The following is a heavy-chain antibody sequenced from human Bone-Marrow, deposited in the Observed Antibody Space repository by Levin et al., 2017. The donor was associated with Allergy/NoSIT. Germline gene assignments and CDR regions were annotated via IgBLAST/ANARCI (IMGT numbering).Heavy chain of an antibody. CDR2: IYHSGST. D-gene: IGHD3-16*01. V-gene: IGHV4-31*03. CDR3: ARRGEARGGEFDY. Sequence: SETLSLTCSVSGGSISSGGYYWSWIRQHPGKGLEWIGYIYHSGSTYYNPSLKSRVTISVDTSKNQFSLKLSSVTAADTAVYYCARRGEARGGEFDYWGQGTLVTVSS. J-gene: IGHJ4*02. CDR1: GGSISSGGYY.